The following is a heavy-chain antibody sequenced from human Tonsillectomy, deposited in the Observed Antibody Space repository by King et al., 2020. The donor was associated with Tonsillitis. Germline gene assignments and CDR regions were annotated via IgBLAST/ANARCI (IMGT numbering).Heavy chain of an antibody. CDR2: ISGGSSNI. CDR3: ARDGKGYCSSTSCYAYFDL. Sequence: VQLVESGGGLVQPGGSLRLSCAASGFTFSSYSMNWVRQAPGKGLEWVSYISGGSSNIYYADPVKGRFPIARDNAKNSLYLKMKSLRDEDTAVYYCARDGKGYCSSTSCYAYFDLWGRGTLVTVSS. D-gene: IGHD2-2*01. J-gene: IGHJ2*01. V-gene: IGHV3-48*02. CDR1: GFTFSSYS.